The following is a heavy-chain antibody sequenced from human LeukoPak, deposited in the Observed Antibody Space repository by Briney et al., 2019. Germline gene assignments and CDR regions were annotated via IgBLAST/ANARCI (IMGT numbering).Heavy chain of an antibody. CDR1: GFTVSSCA. CDR3: AKNVLIVGVSWFDP. CDR2: MSGRGGST. V-gene: IGHV3-23*01. Sequence: PGGSLRLSCAASGFTVSSCAMSWVRQAPGKGLEWISGMSGRGGSTYYADSVKGRFTISRDNSKNTLYLQMNSLRAEDTAVYYCAKNVLIVGVSWFDPWGQGTLVTVSS. J-gene: IGHJ5*02. D-gene: IGHD1-26*01.